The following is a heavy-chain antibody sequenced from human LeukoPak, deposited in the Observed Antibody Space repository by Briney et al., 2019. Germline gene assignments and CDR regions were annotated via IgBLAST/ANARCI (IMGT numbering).Heavy chain of an antibody. CDR1: GYTFTSYY. J-gene: IGHJ6*02. D-gene: IGHD2-21*01. Sequence: ASVKVSCKASGYTFTSYYMHWVRQAPGQGLEWMGIINPSGGSTSYAQKFQGRATMTRDTSTSTVYMELSSLRSEDTAVYYCARDRLVLDYYYYGMDVWGQGTTVTVSS. CDR2: INPSGGST. CDR3: ARDRLVLDYYYYGMDV. V-gene: IGHV1-46*01.